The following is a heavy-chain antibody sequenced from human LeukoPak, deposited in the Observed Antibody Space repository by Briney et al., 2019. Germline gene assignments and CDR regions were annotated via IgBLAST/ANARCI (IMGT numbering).Heavy chain of an antibody. Sequence: SVKVSCKASGYTFTGYCMHWVRQAPGQGLEWMGWINPNSGGTNYAQKFQGRVTMTRDTSISTAYMELSRLRSDDTAVYYCARSQIINYYDSSGYYSSPFLYIWGQGTLVTVSS. V-gene: IGHV1-2*02. CDR3: ARSQIINYYDSSGYYSSPFLYI. D-gene: IGHD3-22*01. CDR1: GYTFTGYC. J-gene: IGHJ4*02. CDR2: INPNSGGT.